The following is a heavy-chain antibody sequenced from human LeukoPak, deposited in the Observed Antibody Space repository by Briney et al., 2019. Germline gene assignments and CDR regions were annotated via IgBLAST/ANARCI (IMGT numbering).Heavy chain of an antibody. CDR2: INSDGIST. J-gene: IGHJ4*02. CDR1: GFTFSSYG. CDR3: ARTRYCSSSSCHYDFDY. D-gene: IGHD2-2*01. Sequence: GGSLRLSCAASGFTFSSYGMHWVRQAPGKGLVWVSRINSDGISTNYADSVKGRFTISRDNARNTLYLQMNSLRAEDTAVYYCARTRYCSSSSCHYDFDYWGQGTLVSVSS. V-gene: IGHV3-74*01.